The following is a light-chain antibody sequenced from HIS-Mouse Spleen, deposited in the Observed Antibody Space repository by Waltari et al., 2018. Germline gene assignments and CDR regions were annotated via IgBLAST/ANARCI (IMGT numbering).Light chain of an antibody. CDR2: GAS. J-gene: IGKJ1*01. CDR1: QSVSSSY. CDR3: QQLNSYPWT. Sequence: EIVLTQSPGTLSLSPGERATLSCRASQSVSSSYLAWYQQKPGQAPRLLIYGASSRATGIPDRFSGSGSGTDFTLTISRLEPEDFATYYCQQLNSYPWTFGQGTKVEIK. V-gene: IGKV3-20*01.